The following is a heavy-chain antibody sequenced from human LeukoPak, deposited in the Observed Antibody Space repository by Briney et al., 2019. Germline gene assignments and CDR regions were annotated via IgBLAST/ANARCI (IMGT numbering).Heavy chain of an antibody. CDR2: ITTYNGNT. CDR1: GYTFRDFG. CDR3: ARGPYYDSWSGAGY. D-gene: IGHD3-3*01. V-gene: IGHV1-18*01. Sequence: ASVKVSCKASGYTFRDFGVSWVRQAPGQGLEWMGWITTYNGNTNYIQKLQGRVTMTTDTSTSTAYMELRSLRSDDTAVYYCARGPYYDSWSGAGYWGQGTLVTVSS. J-gene: IGHJ4*02.